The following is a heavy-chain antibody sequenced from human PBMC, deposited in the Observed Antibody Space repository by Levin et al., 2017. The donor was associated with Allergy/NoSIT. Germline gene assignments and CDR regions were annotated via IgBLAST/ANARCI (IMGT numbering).Heavy chain of an antibody. CDR3: ARDRVVVSGNNYYYYGMDV. CDR2: IYYSGST. Sequence: SETLSLTCTVSGGSISWYHWSWIRQPPGKGLEWIGYIYYSGSTKYNSSHKSRVTISVDTSKNQFSLKLSSVTAADTAVYYCARDRVVVSGNNYYYYGMDVWGQGTTVTVSS. V-gene: IGHV4-59*01. J-gene: IGHJ6*02. D-gene: IGHD2-15*01. CDR1: GGSISWYH.